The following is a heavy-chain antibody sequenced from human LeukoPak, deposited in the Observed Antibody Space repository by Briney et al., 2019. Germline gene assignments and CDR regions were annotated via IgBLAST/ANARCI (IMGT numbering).Heavy chain of an antibody. V-gene: IGHV1-69-2*01. CDR2: ADPEDGEA. J-gene: IGHJ5*02. Sequence: ASVKVSCKASGDTLTDYCMHWVRQAPGTGLESMGRADPEDGEAIYAAKFQGRVTITADTSIDTVYMELSSLRSEDTAVYYCVTPTREKTVAAVYLSWGQGTQVTVSS. CDR3: VTPTREKTVAAVYLS. CDR1: GDTLTDYC. D-gene: IGHD2-15*01.